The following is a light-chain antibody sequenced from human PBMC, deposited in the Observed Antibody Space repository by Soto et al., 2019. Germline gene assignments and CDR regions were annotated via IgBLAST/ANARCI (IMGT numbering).Light chain of an antibody. CDR2: DAS. V-gene: IGKV3-11*01. Sequence: EMVLTQSPATLSLSPGERSTLSCRASQGISRYLAWYQQKPGQAPRLLIYDASNRATGIPARFSGNGSRTDFTLTITSLEPEDFAVYYCQQRIYWRFGGGTRIQIK. CDR1: QGISRY. CDR3: QQRIYWR. J-gene: IGKJ4*01.